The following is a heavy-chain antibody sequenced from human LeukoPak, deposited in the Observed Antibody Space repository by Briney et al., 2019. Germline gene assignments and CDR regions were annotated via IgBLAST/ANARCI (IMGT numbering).Heavy chain of an antibody. CDR3: ARRVSWGSSWYLDL. Sequence: SETLSLTCSVSGASITSGTFYWTWIRQPPGKELEWLGYVYHSGSANYNPSLKSRLTLSVDTSKNQVSLRLTSVTTADTAVYFCARRVSWGSSWYLDLWGRGTLVTVSS. V-gene: IGHV4-61*01. D-gene: IGHD7-27*01. CDR2: VYHSGSA. J-gene: IGHJ2*01. CDR1: GASITSGTFY.